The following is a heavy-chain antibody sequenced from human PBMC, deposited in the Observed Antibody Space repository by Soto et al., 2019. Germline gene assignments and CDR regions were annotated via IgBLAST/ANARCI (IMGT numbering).Heavy chain of an antibody. CDR2: IYHSGST. V-gene: IGHV4-4*02. Sequence: QVQLQESGPGLVKPSGTLSLTCAVSGGSISSSYWWSWVRQPPGKGLEWIGEIYHSGSTNYNPSLSRLVIISSYKSTYQLFLKLSPETAAYTAVYSCASVLRSYYYGMDVWGQGTTVTVSS. D-gene: IGHD2-15*01. J-gene: IGHJ6*02. CDR3: ASVLRSYYYGMDV. CDR1: GGSISSSYW.